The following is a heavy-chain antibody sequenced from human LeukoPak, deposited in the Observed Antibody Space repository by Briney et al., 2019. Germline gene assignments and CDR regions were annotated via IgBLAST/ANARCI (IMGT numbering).Heavy chain of an antibody. Sequence: PGGSLRLSCAASGFTFSSYSMNWVRQAPGKGLEWVSSISSSSSYIYYADSVKGRFTISRDNAKNSLYLQMNSLRVEDTAVYYCARVIVAAAGTWGQGTLVTVSS. D-gene: IGHD6-13*01. CDR2: ISSSSSYI. CDR3: ARVIVAAAGT. CDR1: GFTFSSYS. J-gene: IGHJ4*02. V-gene: IGHV3-21*01.